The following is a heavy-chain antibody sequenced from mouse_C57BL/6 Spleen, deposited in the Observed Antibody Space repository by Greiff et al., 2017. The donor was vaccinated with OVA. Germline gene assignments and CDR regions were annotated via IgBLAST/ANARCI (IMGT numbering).Heavy chain of an antibody. D-gene: IGHD2-4*01. J-gene: IGHJ2*01. CDR3: AREGEVYDYDD. CDR2: IDPDDGDT. Sequence: EVQLQQSGAELVKPGASVKLSCTASGFNFTDYYMHWVKQRPEQGLEWIGRIDPDDGDTKYAPKFQGKATLTADTSSNTAYLQLSSLTSEDNAVYYCAREGEVYDYDDWGQGTTVTVSS. CDR1: GFNFTDYY. V-gene: IGHV14-2*01.